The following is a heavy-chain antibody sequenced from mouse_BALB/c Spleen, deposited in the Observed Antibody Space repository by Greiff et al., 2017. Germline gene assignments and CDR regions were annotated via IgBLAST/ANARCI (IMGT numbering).Heavy chain of an antibody. Sequence: QVQLQQSGPELVKPGASVRISCKASGYTFTSYYIHWVKQRPGQGLEWIGWIYPGNVNTKYNEKFKGKATLTADKSSSTAYMLLSSLTTEDSAVYFCGRCCYDGCWFAYWGQGTLVTVSA. CDR1: GYTFTSYY. J-gene: IGHJ3*01. D-gene: IGHD1-2*01. CDR2: IYPGNVNT. CDR3: GRCCYDGCWFAY. V-gene: IGHV1S56*01.